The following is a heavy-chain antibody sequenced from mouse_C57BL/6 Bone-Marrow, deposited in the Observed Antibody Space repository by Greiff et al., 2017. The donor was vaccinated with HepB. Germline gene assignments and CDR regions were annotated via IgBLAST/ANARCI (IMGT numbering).Heavy chain of an antibody. CDR3: ARLHYGSSYGYFDV. CDR1: GYSITSDY. CDR2: ISYSGST. V-gene: IGHV3-8*01. J-gene: IGHJ1*03. Sequence: EVKVVESGPGLAKPSQTLSLTCSVTGYSITSDYWNWIRKFPGNKLEYMGYISYSGSTYYNPSLKSRISITRDTSKNQYYLQLNSVTTEDTATYYCARLHYGSSYGYFDVWGTGTTVTVSS. D-gene: IGHD1-1*01.